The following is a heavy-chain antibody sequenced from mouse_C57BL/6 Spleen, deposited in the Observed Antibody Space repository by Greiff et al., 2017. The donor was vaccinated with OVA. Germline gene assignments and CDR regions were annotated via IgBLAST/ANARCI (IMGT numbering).Heavy chain of an antibody. Sequence: QVQLQQSGAELVKPGASVKISCKASGYAFSSYWMNWVKQRPGKGLEWIGQIYPGDGDTNYNGKFKGKATLTADKSSSTAYMQLSSLTSEDSAVYFCARSHYGSSPLAYWGQGTLVTVSA. CDR1: GYAFSSYW. J-gene: IGHJ3*01. CDR3: ARSHYGSSPLAY. V-gene: IGHV1-80*01. D-gene: IGHD1-1*01. CDR2: IYPGDGDT.